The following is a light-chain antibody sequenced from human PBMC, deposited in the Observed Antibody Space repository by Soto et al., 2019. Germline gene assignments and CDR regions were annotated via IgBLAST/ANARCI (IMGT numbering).Light chain of an antibody. CDR2: GAS. V-gene: IGKV1-27*01. CDR3: QKYDDAPPT. J-gene: IGKJ4*01. CDR1: QGIGTY. Sequence: DIQMTQSPSSLSASVGDRVTITCRASQGIGTYLAWYQQEPGKVPKLLLYGASTLQSGVPSRFSGSGAGTDFTLTISSLQPEDIGTYYCQKYDDAPPTFGGGTKVEIK.